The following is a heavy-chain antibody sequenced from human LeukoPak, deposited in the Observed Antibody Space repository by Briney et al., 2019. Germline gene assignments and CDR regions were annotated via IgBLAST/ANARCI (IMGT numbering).Heavy chain of an antibody. Sequence: SETLSLTCTVSGGSISSGSYYWSWIRQPAGKGLEWIGRIYTSGSTNYNPSLKSRVTISVDTSENQFSLKLSSVTAADTAVYYCARVRGGPPYYFDYWGQGTLVTVSS. CDR3: ARVRGGPPYYFDY. J-gene: IGHJ4*02. CDR1: GGSISSGSYY. V-gene: IGHV4-61*02. D-gene: IGHD3-10*01. CDR2: IYTSGST.